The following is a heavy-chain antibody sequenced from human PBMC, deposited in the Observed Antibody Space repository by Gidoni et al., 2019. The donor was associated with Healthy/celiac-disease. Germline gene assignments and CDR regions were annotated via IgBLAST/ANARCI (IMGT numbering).Heavy chain of an antibody. CDR2: IYYSGST. Sequence: QVQLQESVPGLVKPSATLSLPCTVSGGSISSYYWSWIRQPPGKGLEWSGYIYYSGSTTYNPSLKSRVTISLDTSKNQFSLKMSSGTAADTAVYYGARVPRGNYVGGVYYYYGMDVWGQGTTVTVSS. D-gene: IGHD4-4*01. V-gene: IGHV4-59*01. J-gene: IGHJ6*02. CDR3: ARVPRGNYVGGVYYYYGMDV. CDR1: GGSISSYY.